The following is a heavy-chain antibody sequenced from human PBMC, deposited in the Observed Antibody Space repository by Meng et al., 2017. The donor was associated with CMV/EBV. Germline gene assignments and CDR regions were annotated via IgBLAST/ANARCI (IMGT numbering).Heavy chain of an antibody. CDR1: GFTFSSYW. CDR2: IKQDGSEK. D-gene: IGHD4-17*01. CDR3: ARDPDGDYDFDL. Sequence: GGSLRLSCAASGFTFSSYWMSWVRQAPGKGLEWVANIKQDGSEKYYVDSVKGRFTISRDNAGNSLYLQMNSLRVDDTAVYHCARDPDGDYDFDLWGQGILVTVSS. J-gene: IGHJ4*02. V-gene: IGHV3-7*01.